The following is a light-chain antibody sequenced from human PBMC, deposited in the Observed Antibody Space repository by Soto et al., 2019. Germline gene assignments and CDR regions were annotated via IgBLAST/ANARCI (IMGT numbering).Light chain of an antibody. CDR3: QQSYRTPPT. CDR1: QSISSY. V-gene: IGKV1-39*01. Sequence: DIQMTQSPSSLSASVRDRVTITCRASQSISSYLNWYQKKPGKAPNLLIYAASSLQSGVPSRFSGSGSGTDFTLTISSLKPEDFATYYCQQSYRTPPTFGQGTKVEIK. CDR2: AAS. J-gene: IGKJ1*01.